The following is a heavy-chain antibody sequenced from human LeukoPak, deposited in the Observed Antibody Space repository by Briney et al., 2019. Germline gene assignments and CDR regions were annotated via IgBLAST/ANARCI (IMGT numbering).Heavy chain of an antibody. D-gene: IGHD2-8*01. CDR1: GESFSDYY. CDR3: AKGVSR. CDR2: INESGNT. Sequence: SETLSLTCAVYGESFSDYYWTWFRQPPGKGLEWIGEINESGNTNYNPSLKSRVTILVDTSKTPFSLKLNSVTAADTATYYCAKGVSRWGQGTLVTVSS. V-gene: IGHV4-34*01. J-gene: IGHJ4*02.